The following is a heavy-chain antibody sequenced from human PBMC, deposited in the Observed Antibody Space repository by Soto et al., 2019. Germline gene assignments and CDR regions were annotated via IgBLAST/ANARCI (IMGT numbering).Heavy chain of an antibody. V-gene: IGHV4-39*01. Sequence: SETLSLTCSVSGGSISSSSDYWGWIRQPPGKGLEWIGSIYYSGNTYYNPSLKSRVTISVDTSKNQFSLKLSSVTAADTAVYYCARHELWGSPSDYWGQGTLVTVSS. D-gene: IGHD3-16*01. CDR3: ARHELWGSPSDY. CDR1: GGSISSSSDY. J-gene: IGHJ4*02. CDR2: IYYSGNT.